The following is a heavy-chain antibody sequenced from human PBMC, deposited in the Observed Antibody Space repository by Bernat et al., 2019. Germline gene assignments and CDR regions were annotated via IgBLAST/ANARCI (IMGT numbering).Heavy chain of an antibody. CDR3: VRESEETADYICHNYYYYMDV. CDR1: GFTFSNYE. V-gene: IGHV3-48*03. Sequence: EVQLVESGGGLVQPGGSLRLSCAASGFTFSNYEMNWVRQAPGKGLEWVSYISSSGTTIYYADSVKGRFTTSRDNARKSLSLQMNSLRAEDTAVYYCVRESEETADYICHNYYYYMDVWGKGTTITVSS. D-gene: IGHD4/OR15-4a*01. J-gene: IGHJ6*03. CDR2: ISSSGTTI.